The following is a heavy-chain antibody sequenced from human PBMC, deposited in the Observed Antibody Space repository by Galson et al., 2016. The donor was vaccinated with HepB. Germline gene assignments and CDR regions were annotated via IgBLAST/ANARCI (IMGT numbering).Heavy chain of an antibody. Sequence: SVKVSCKGSGGTFSKDAITWVRQAPRQGLEWMGGIIPGFGTPNYAQKFQGRVTITADESTSTAYMEVRSLRSEDTAVYYCARERGYLRISIFGVATEGFGMDVWGQGTTVTVSS. CDR1: GGTFSKDA. CDR3: ARERGYLRISIFGVATEGFGMDV. CDR2: IIPGFGTP. J-gene: IGHJ6*02. V-gene: IGHV1-69*13. D-gene: IGHD3-3*01.